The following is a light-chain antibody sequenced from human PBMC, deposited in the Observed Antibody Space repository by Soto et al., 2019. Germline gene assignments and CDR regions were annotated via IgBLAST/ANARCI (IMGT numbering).Light chain of an antibody. CDR1: SSDVGGYNY. Sequence: QPASVSGSPGQSITISCTGTSSDVGGYNYVSWYQQHPGKVPKLMIYEVSNRPSGVSNRFSGSKSGNTASLTISGLQAEDEADYYCSSYTASSTQVFGGGTKLTVL. CDR2: EVS. CDR3: SSYTASSTQV. J-gene: IGLJ2*01. V-gene: IGLV2-14*01.